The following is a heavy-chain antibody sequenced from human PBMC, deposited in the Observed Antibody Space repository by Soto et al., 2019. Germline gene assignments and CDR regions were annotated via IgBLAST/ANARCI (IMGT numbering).Heavy chain of an antibody. V-gene: IGHV1-18*01. Sequence: ASVDVFWKASCYSFTSCVSSWVRQAPGQGLEWMGWISAYNGNTNYAQKLQGRVTMTTDTSTSTAYMELRSLRSDDTAVYYCARWAVTGPGYFDYWGQGTLVTVSS. CDR2: ISAYNGNT. J-gene: IGHJ4*02. CDR3: ARWAVTGPGYFDY. D-gene: IGHD6-19*01. CDR1: CYSFTSCV.